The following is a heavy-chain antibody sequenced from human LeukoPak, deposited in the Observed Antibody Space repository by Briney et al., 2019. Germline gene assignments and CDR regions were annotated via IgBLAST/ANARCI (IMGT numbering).Heavy chain of an antibody. J-gene: IGHJ4*02. D-gene: IGHD6-19*01. CDR1: GFTFSSYW. CDR2: IKQDGSEK. V-gene: IGHV3-7*01. Sequence: PGGSLRLSCAASGFTFSSYWMSWVRQAPGKGLEWVANIKQDGSEKYYVDSVKGRFTISRDNAKNSLYLQMNSLRAEDTAVYYCARAKGSGWYYFDYWGQGTLVTVSS. CDR3: ARAKGSGWYYFDY.